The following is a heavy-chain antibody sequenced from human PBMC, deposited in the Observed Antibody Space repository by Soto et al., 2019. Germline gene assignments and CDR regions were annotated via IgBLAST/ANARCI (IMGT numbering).Heavy chain of an antibody. J-gene: IGHJ5*02. CDR1: GDSVSSNTAS. CDR3: SQEDNRGPTTGCPFNP. CDR2: TYFRSKWYN. Sequence: SQTLSLTCAISGDSVSSNTASWNWIRQSPSRGLEWLGRTYFRSKWYNDYAVSVKSRIIIKPDTSNNQFSLQLNSVTPEDTAVYFCSQEDNRGPTTGCPFNPWGRGIMVTVSS. D-gene: IGHD2-2*01. V-gene: IGHV6-1*01.